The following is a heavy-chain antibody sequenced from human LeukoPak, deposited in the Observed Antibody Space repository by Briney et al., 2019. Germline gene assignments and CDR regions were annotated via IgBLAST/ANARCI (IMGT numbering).Heavy chain of an antibody. D-gene: IGHD3-3*01. J-gene: IGHJ5*02. V-gene: IGHV3-23*01. CDR2: ISGSGGST. Sequence: GGSLRLSCAASGFTFSSYAMSWVRQAPGKGLEWVSAISGSGGSTYYADSVKGRFTISRDNSKNTLYLQMNSLRAEDTAVYYCAKGGAYCDFWSGYYDENWFDPWGQGTLVTVSS. CDR1: GFTFSSYA. CDR3: AKGGAYCDFWSGYYDENWFDP.